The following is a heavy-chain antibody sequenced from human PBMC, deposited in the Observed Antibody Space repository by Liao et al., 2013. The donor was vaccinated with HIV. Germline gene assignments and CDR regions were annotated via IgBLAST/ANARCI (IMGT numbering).Heavy chain of an antibody. CDR3: ARRGSGYYYYYYYMDV. CDR2: IHSSGST. D-gene: IGHD3-22*01. CDR1: GGSISNYY. J-gene: IGHJ6*03. Sequence: QVQLQESGPGLVKPSETLSLTCTVSGGSISNYYWSWIRQSAGKGLEWIGRIHSSGSTNYNPSFRSRVTISVDTSKNQFSLKLSSVTAADTAVYYCARRGSGYYYYYYYMDVWGKGTTVTVSS. V-gene: IGHV4-4*07.